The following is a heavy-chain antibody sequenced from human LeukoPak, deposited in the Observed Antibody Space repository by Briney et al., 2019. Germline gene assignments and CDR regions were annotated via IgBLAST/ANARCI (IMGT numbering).Heavy chain of an antibody. D-gene: IGHD7-27*01. J-gene: IGHJ4*02. CDR2: IYYSGST. V-gene: IGHV4-31*03. CDR3: ARTTKTGDRDY. CDR1: GGSISSGVYD. Sequence: SETLSLTCTVSGGSISSGVYDWSWIRQHPGKGLEWIGYIYYSGSTYYNPSLKSRVTISVDTSKNQFSLKLSSVTAADTAVYYCARTTKTGDRDYWGQGTLVTVSS.